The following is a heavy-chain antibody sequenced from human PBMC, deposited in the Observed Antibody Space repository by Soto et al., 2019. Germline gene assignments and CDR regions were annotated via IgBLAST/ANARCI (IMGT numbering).Heavy chain of an antibody. J-gene: IGHJ6*02. Sequence: EVQLVESGGGLVQPGGSLSLSCAASGFTFSSYWMSWVRQAPGKGLEWVANIKQDGSEKYYVDSVKGRFTISRDNAKNSLYLQMNSLRAEDTAVYYCARLSKGYCSGGSCYSARRNGMDVWGQGTTVTVSS. V-gene: IGHV3-7*01. D-gene: IGHD2-15*01. CDR2: IKQDGSEK. CDR3: ARLSKGYCSGGSCYSARRNGMDV. CDR1: GFTFSSYW.